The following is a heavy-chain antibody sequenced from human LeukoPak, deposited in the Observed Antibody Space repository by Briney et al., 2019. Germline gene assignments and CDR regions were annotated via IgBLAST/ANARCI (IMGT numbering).Heavy chain of an antibody. V-gene: IGHV3-48*03. CDR2: ISISGSTI. CDR1: GFTFGTYE. Sequence: GGSLRLSCAASGFTFGTYEMNWVRQAPGKGLEWVSYISISGSTIYYADSVKGRFTISRDNAKNSLYLQMNSLRAEDTAVYYCARGSGYFDWLFHFDYWGQGTLVTVSS. J-gene: IGHJ4*02. D-gene: IGHD3-9*01. CDR3: ARGSGYFDWLFHFDY.